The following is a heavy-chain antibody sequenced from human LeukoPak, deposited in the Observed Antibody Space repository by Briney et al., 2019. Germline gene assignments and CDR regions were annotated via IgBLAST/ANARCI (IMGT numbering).Heavy chain of an antibody. CDR1: GGSISSYY. CDR3: ARSSYYDMDV. J-gene: IGHJ6*02. Sequence: SETLSLTCSVSGGSISSYYWGWIRQPPGKGLEWIGYIHYSGSTNYNPSLKSRVTISIDTSKNQFSLKLSSVTAADTAVYYCARSSYYDMDVWGQGTTVTVSS. V-gene: IGHV4-59*01. CDR2: IHYSGST.